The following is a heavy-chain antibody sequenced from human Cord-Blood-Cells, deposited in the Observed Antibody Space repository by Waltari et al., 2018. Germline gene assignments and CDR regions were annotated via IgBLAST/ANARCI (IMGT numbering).Heavy chain of an antibody. D-gene: IGHD6-6*01. CDR2: INAGNGNT. Sequence: HVQLVQSGAEVKKPGASVKVTCKASGYTFTSSAMNWVRQSPGQRLEWMGWINAGNGNTKYSQKFQGRVTITRDTSASTAYMELGSLRSEDTAVYYCARGSYSSSSWYFDLWGRGTLVTVSS. V-gene: IGHV1-3*01. CDR1: GYTFTSSA. J-gene: IGHJ2*01. CDR3: ARGSYSSSSWYFDL.